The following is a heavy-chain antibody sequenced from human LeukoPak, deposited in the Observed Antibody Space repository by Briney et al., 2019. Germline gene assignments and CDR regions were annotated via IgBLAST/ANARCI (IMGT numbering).Heavy chain of an antibody. CDR3: ASLRAAAGELGFDY. CDR1: GLTVSSNY. V-gene: IGHV3-66*01. D-gene: IGHD6-13*01. J-gene: IGHJ4*02. CDR2: IYSGGST. Sequence: GGSLRLSCEASGLTVSSNYMSWVRQAPGKGLEWVSVIYSGGSTYYADSVTGRFTISRDNSKNTLYLQMNSLRAEDTAVYYCASLRAAAGELGFDYWGQGTLVTVSS.